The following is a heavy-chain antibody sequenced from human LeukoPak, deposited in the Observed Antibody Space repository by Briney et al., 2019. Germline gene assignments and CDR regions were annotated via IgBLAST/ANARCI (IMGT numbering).Heavy chain of an antibody. J-gene: IGHJ4*02. CDR1: GFTFSSYA. CDR3: ATWGLIVVVVAGFDY. CDR2: ISGSGGST. D-gene: IGHD2-15*01. V-gene: IGHV3-23*01. Sequence: GGSLRLSCAASGFTFSSYAMSWVRQGPGKGLERVSAISGSGGSTYYADSVKGRFTISRDNSKNTLYLQMNSLRAEDTAVYYCATWGLIVVVVAGFDYWGQGTLVTVSS.